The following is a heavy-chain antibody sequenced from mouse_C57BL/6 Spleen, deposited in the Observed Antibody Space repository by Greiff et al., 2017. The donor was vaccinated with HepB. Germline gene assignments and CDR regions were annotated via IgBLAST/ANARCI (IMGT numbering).Heavy chain of an antibody. V-gene: IGHV10-1*01. Sequence: DVKLQESGGGLVQPKGSLKLSCAASGFSFNTYAMNWVRQAPGKGLEWVARIRSKSNNYATYYADSVKDRFTISRDDSESMLYLQMNNLKTEDTAMYYCVRQIFFMDYWGQGTSVTVSS. J-gene: IGHJ4*01. CDR3: VRQIFFMDY. CDR2: IRSKSNNYAT. CDR1: GFSFNTYA.